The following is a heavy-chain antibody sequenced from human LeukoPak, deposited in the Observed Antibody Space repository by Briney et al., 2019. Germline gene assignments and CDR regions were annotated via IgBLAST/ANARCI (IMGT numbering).Heavy chain of an antibody. CDR3: TGEFDY. CDR2: ISYDGSNK. D-gene: IGHD7-27*01. Sequence: GGSLRLSCAASGFTFSSYAMHWVRQAPGKGLEWVAVISYDGSNKYCADSVKGRFTISRDNSKNTLYLQMNSLRAEDTAVYYCTGEFDYWGQGTLVTVSS. V-gene: IGHV3-30*04. J-gene: IGHJ4*02. CDR1: GFTFSSYA.